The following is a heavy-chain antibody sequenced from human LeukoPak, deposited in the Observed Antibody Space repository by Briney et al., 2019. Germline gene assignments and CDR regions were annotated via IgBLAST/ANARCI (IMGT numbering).Heavy chain of an antibody. CDR3: ARGHSGVNPDPFDS. CDR2: IYSGGSI. Sequence: GGSLRLSCAASGFPVSSSYMSWVPQAPGKGLEWVSVIYSGGSIHYAGSVKGRFTISRDNAKTTLYLQMNSLRADDTAVYYCARGHSGVNPDPFDSWGQGTLVIVSS. V-gene: IGHV3-53*01. J-gene: IGHJ4*02. CDR1: GFPVSSSY. D-gene: IGHD2-15*01.